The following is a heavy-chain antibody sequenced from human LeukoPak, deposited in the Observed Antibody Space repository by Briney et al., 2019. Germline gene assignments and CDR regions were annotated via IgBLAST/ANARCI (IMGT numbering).Heavy chain of an antibody. Sequence: GGSLRLSCAASGFTFSSYAMSWVRQAPGKGLEWVSAISGSGGSTYYADSVKGRFTISRDNSKDTLYLQMNSLRAEDTAVYYCAKGSHWNDVAFDIWGQGTMVTVSS. V-gene: IGHV3-23*01. CDR1: GFTFSSYA. CDR2: ISGSGGST. J-gene: IGHJ3*02. D-gene: IGHD1-1*01. CDR3: AKGSHWNDVAFDI.